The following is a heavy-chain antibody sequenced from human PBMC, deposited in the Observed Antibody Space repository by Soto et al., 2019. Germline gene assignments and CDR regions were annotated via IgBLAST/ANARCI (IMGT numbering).Heavy chain of an antibody. D-gene: IGHD2-2*01. CDR3: AKEVGYCSSTSCYRETYYYYYGMDV. Sequence: PGGSLRLSCAASGFTFSSYGMHWVRQAPGKGLEWVAVISYDGSNKYYADSVKGRFTISRDNSKNTLYLQMNSLRAEDTAVYYCAKEVGYCSSTSCYRETYYYYYGMDVWGQGTTVTVSS. CDR2: ISYDGSNK. J-gene: IGHJ6*02. V-gene: IGHV3-30*18. CDR1: GFTFSSYG.